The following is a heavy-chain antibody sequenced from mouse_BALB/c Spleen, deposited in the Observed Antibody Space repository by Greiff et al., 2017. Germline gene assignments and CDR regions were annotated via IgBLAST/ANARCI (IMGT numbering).Heavy chain of an antibody. CDR1: GFTFSDYY. V-gene: IGHV5-4*02. Sequence: EVKLMESGGGLVKPGGSLKLSCAASGFTFSDYYMSWVRQTPEKRLEWVATISDGGSYTYYPDSVKGRFTISRDNAKNNLYLQMSSLKSEDTAMYYCARGRYYGYHRDAMDYWGQGTSVTVSS. J-gene: IGHJ4*01. CDR2: ISDGGSYT. CDR3: ARGRYYGYHRDAMDY. D-gene: IGHD2-2*01.